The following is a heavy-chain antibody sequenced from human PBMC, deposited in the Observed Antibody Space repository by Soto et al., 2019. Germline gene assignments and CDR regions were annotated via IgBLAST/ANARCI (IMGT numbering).Heavy chain of an antibody. V-gene: IGHV3-30*18. D-gene: IGHD1-1*01. CDR3: AKERPRLTGTLGGRGV. CDR1: GFSFSDYG. CDR2: ISYDGSDK. Sequence: QVQLVESGGGVVQPGRSLRLSCAASGFSFSDYGMHWVRQAPGKGLEWVAVISYDGSDKYYADSVKGRFTVSRDNSKNTMYLKMKSLRAKDTAVYYCAKERPRLTGTLGGRGVWGQGTTVTSP. J-gene: IGHJ6*02.